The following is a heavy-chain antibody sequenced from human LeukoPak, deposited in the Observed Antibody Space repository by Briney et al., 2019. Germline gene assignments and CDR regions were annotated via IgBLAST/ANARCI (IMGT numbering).Heavy chain of an antibody. CDR3: ARGKSGYSP. CDR1: GYTFTSYG. Sequence: ASVKVSCKASGYTFTSYGISWVRQAPGQGLEWMGSINPHTGAANYSHKFQGRVTMTRDTSISTAYMHLTRLKFDDTATYYCARGKSGYSPWGQGTPVTVSS. J-gene: IGHJ5*02. D-gene: IGHD3-3*01. CDR2: INPHTGAA. V-gene: IGHV1-2*02.